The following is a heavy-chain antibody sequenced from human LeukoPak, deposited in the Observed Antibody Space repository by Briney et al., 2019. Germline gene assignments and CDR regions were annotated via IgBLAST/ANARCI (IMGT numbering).Heavy chain of an antibody. D-gene: IGHD4-17*01. CDR3: LRILSMTTVTTPYTWFDP. J-gene: IGHJ5*02. CDR1: GFTFSSYW. CDR2: IKQDGSEK. V-gene: IGHV3-7*01. Sequence: GGSLRLSCAASGFTFSSYWMSWVRQAPGKGLEWVANIKQDGSEKYYVDSVKGRFTISRDNSKNSLYLQMNSLRAEDTAVYYCLRILSMTTVTTPYTWFDPWGQGTLVTVSS.